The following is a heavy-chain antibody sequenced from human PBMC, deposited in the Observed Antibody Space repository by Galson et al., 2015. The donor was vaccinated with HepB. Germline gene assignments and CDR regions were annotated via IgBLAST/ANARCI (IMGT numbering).Heavy chain of an antibody. CDR2: IKQDGSEK. V-gene: IGHV3-7*03. CDR1: GFTFSSYW. J-gene: IGHJ4*02. Sequence: SLRLSCAASGFTFSSYWMSWVRQAPGKGLEWVANIKQDGSEKYYVDSVKGRFTISRDNAKNSLYLQMNSLRAEDTAVYYCARDRMEPGEWGWGLDYFDYWGQGTLVTVSS. D-gene: IGHD1-14*01. CDR3: ARDRMEPGEWGWGLDYFDY.